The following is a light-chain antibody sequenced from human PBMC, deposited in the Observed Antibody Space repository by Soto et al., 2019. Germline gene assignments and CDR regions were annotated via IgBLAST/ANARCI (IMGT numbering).Light chain of an antibody. Sequence: EIVLTQSPVTLSLSPGERATLSCRASQSVSSSLAWYQQKPGQAPRLLIYDASNRATGIPARFSGTGSGTDFTLTISSLELVDFAVYYCQQRSRWPLLWTFGGGTEVEI. V-gene: IGKV3-11*01. CDR1: QSVSSS. CDR2: DAS. J-gene: IGKJ4*01. CDR3: QQRSRWPLLWT.